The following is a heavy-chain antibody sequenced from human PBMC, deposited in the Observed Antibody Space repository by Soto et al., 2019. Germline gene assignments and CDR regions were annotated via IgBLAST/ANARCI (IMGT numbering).Heavy chain of an antibody. V-gene: IGHV3-74*03. CDR1: GFTFSGYW. CDR3: VRGLGNSDH. Sequence: EVQLVESGGGLVQPGGSQRLSCVASGFTFSGYWMHWVRQVPGKEPVWVSFIDSYGSSTKYADSVRGRFTISRDNAKNTLYLLMNSLRVEDTAVYYCVRGLGNSDHWGQGTLVTVSS. CDR2: IDSYGSST. J-gene: IGHJ4*02.